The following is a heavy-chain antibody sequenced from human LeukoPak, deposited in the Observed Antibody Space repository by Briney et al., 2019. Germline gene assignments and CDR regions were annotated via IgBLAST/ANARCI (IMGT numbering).Heavy chain of an antibody. V-gene: IGHV3-23*01. J-gene: IGHJ4*02. CDR2: ISGSGGST. Sequence: GGSLRLSCAASGFTFSSYAMSWVRQAPGKGLEWVPAISGSGGSTYYADSVKGRFTISRDNSKNTLYLQMNSLRAEDTAVYYCAKGGNAELRYFDWLLNLSDYYFDYWGQGTLVTVSS. CDR1: GFTFSSYA. D-gene: IGHD3-9*01. CDR3: AKGGNAELRYFDWLLNLSDYYFDY.